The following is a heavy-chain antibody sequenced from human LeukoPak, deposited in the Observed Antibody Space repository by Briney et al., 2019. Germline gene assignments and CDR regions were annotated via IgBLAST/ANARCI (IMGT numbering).Heavy chain of an antibody. CDR3: ARHEGGGWHFDY. J-gene: IGHJ4*02. Sequence: SETLSLTCTVSGGSMSSSYWSWTRQPPGKGLEWIGYIYYSGSTNYNPSLKSRVTISVDTSKNQFSLKLSSVTAADTAIYYCARHEGGGWHFDYWGQGTLVTVSS. D-gene: IGHD6-19*01. CDR1: GGSMSSSY. CDR2: IYYSGST. V-gene: IGHV4-59*01.